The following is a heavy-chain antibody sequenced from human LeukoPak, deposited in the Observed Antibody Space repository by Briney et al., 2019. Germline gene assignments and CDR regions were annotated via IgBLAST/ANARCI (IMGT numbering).Heavy chain of an antibody. Sequence: GGFLRLSCAASGFSVSDYFMAWARQAPGKGLQWVSHIDRGGVTEDADSVKGRFTVSRDTSRNFFYLQMTSLRADDTAMYYCARGRASTTIFDFWGQGTLVTVSS. D-gene: IGHD5-12*01. J-gene: IGHJ4*02. CDR1: GFSVSDYF. CDR2: IDRGGVT. V-gene: IGHV3-53*01. CDR3: ARGRASTTIFDF.